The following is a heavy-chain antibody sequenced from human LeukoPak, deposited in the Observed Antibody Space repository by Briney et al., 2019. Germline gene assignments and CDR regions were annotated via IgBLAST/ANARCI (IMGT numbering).Heavy chain of an antibody. V-gene: IGHV3-73*01. J-gene: IGHJ4*02. D-gene: IGHD6-13*01. Sequence: GGSLRLSCAASGFTFSGSAMHWVRQASGKGLEWVGRIRSKANSYAAAYAASVKGRFTISRDDSKNTAYLQMNSLKTEDTAVYYCKLADTMGYWGQGTLVTVSS. CDR3: KLADTMGY. CDR2: IRSKANSYAA. CDR1: GFTFSGSA.